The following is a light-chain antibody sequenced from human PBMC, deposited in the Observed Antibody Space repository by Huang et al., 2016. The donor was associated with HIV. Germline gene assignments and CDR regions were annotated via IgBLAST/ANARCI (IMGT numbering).Light chain of an antibody. Sequence: ETVMTQSPVTLSVSPGDRASLSCSSSQIVSSHLAWYQQKPGQAPRLLIYAASTRATGVPARFSGRGAGTEFTLTISTLQSEDSAVYYCQQYNDFRSTFGPGTRVEIK. J-gene: IGKJ3*01. CDR1: QIVSSH. CDR2: AAS. V-gene: IGKV3-15*01. CDR3: QQYNDFRST.